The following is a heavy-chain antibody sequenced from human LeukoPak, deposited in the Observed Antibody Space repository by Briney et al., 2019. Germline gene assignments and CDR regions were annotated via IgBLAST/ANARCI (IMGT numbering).Heavy chain of an antibody. V-gene: IGHV1-2*02. CDR2: INPNSGGT. CDR1: GYTFTGYY. CDR3: ARDPRLFMVRGALYGMDV. J-gene: IGHJ6*02. D-gene: IGHD3-10*01. Sequence: GASVKVSCKASGYTFTGYYMHWVRQAPGQGLEWMGWINPNSGGTNYVQKSQGRVTMTRDTSISTAYMELSRLRSDDTAVYYCARDPRLFMVRGALYGMDVWGQGTTVTVSS.